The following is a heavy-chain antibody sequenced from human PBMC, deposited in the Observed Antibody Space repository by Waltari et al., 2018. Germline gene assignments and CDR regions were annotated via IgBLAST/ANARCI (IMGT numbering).Heavy chain of an antibody. CDR1: GASFSDFY. V-gene: IGHV4-34*01. CDR3: ARGLFPYPHSGGWYQLSPFDN. Sequence: QVQLQQWGAGLLKPSDTLSLTCAVSGASFSDFYWSWIRQPPGMGLEWIGEIYHSGTTNYNPSLESRVTISADPSENQLSLKVTSVTAADTAVYYCARGLFPYPHSGGWYQLSPFDNWGPGTLVTVSS. J-gene: IGHJ4*02. D-gene: IGHD6-19*01. CDR2: IYHSGTT.